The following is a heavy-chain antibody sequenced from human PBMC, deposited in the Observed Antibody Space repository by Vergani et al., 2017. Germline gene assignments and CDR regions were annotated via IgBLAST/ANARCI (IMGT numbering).Heavy chain of an antibody. Sequence: VQLVESGGGLVKPGGSLRLSCAASGFTFSDFSISWVRQAPGKGLEWVAFIGSSGPYINHADPVKGRVIISRDNTNNSLFLQLRSLRAEDAAVYYCARDCTSGGCPDNYGMDVWGQGATVTVSS. V-gene: IGHV3-21*06. CDR1: GFTFSDFS. J-gene: IGHJ6*02. CDR2: IGSSGPYI. CDR3: ARDCTSGGCPDNYGMDV. D-gene: IGHD2-8*01.